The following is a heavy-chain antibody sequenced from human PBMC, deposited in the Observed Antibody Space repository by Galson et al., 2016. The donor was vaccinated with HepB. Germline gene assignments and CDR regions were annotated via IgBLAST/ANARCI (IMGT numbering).Heavy chain of an antibody. V-gene: IGHV4-61*01. CDR1: GGSVRSRFYY. J-gene: IGHJ4*02. CDR2: IYYSGST. CDR3: ARGSKETFCGGDCPYYFDS. D-gene: IGHD2-21*02. Sequence: ETLSLTCTVLGGSVRSRFYYWSWIRQPPGKGLEWIGYIYYSGSTNYNPSLKSRLTISVDTSKNQFSLKLRSVTAADTAVYFCARGSKETFCGGDCPYYFDSWGQGTLVTVSS.